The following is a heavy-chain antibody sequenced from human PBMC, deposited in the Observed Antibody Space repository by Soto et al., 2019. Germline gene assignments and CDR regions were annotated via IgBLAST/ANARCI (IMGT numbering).Heavy chain of an antibody. CDR2: TRNRANGYTT. CDR1: GFTFSDHY. J-gene: IGHJ4*02. D-gene: IGHD3-10*01. Sequence: EVQLVESGGGLVQPGGSLRLSCAASGFTFSDHYMDWVRQAPAKGLEWVGRTRNRANGYTTEYAASVKGRCTISRDDSKNSLYLQMNSLKIADTAVYYCARAFYGSGSYSLDYWGQGALVTVSS. CDR3: ARAFYGSGSYSLDY. V-gene: IGHV3-72*01.